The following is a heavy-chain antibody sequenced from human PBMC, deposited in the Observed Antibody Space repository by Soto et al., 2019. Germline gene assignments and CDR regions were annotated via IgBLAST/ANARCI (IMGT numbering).Heavy chain of an antibody. J-gene: IGHJ3*02. CDR1: GFSFTSSA. Sequence: SVKVSCKASGFSFTSSAVQWVRQARGQRLEWIGWIVVGSGNTNYVQKFQERVTITRDMSTSTAYMELSSLRSEDTAVYYCAAKGWDYYDSSGSAPAFDIWGQGTMVTFS. D-gene: IGHD3-22*01. CDR3: AAKGWDYYDSSGSAPAFDI. CDR2: IVVGSGNT. V-gene: IGHV1-58*01.